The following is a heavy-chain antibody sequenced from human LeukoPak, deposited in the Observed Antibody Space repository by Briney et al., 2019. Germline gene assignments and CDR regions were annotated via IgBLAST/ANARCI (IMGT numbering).Heavy chain of an antibody. V-gene: IGHV4-4*09. J-gene: IGHJ5*02. CDR2: IYTRGST. CDR1: GGSISSYY. CDR3: ASLPLGLYWFDP. Sequence: PSETLSLTCTVSGGSISSYYWSWIRQPPGKGLEWIGYIYTRGSTNYNPSLKSRVTISVDTSKNQFSLKLSSVTAADTAVYYCASLPLGLYWFDPWGQGTLVTVSS. D-gene: IGHD6-13*01.